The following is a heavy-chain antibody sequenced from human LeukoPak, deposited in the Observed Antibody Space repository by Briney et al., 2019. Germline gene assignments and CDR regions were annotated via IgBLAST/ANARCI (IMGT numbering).Heavy chain of an antibody. J-gene: IGHJ4*02. D-gene: IGHD2-21*02. CDR3: ARGCGGDCYGRDY. CDR2: IYSGGST. V-gene: IGHV3-66*01. CDR1: GFTVSSNY. Sequence: GGSLRLSCAASGFTVSSNYMSWVRQAPGKGLEWVSVIYSGGSTYYADSVKGRFTISRDNSKNTLYLQMNSLRAEDTAVYYCARGCGGDCYGRDYWGQGTLVTVSS.